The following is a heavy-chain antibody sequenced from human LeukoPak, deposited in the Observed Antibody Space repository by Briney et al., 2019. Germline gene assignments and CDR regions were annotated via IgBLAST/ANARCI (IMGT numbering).Heavy chain of an antibody. CDR3: ARDRIGYCSSTSCPGSNYYYYGMDV. V-gene: IGHV3-33*01. CDR2: IWYDGSNK. Sequence: PGGSLRLSCAASGFTFSSYGMHWVRQAPGKGLEWVAVIWYDGSNKYYADSVKGRFTISRDNAKNSLYLQMNSLRAEDTAVYYCARDRIGYCSSTSCPGSNYYYYGMDVWGQGTTVTVSS. CDR1: GFTFSSYG. D-gene: IGHD2-2*01. J-gene: IGHJ6*02.